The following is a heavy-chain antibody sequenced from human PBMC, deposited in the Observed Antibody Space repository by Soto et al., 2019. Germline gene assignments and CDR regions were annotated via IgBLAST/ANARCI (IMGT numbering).Heavy chain of an antibody. CDR3: ARGSGSGTNAFDI. J-gene: IGHJ3*02. Sequence: SATLSLTCTVSGGSISSYYWSWIRQPPEKGQEWIGYIYYSGSTNYNPSHKSRVTISVDTSKNLFSLKLSSVTAADSAVYYCARGSGSGTNAFDIWGQGTMVTVSS. D-gene: IGHD3-10*01. CDR1: GGSISSYY. V-gene: IGHV4-59*01. CDR2: IYYSGST.